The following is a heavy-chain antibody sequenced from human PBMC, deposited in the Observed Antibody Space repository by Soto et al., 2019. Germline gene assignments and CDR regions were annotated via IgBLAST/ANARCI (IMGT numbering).Heavy chain of an antibody. CDR1: GFTFSSYA. J-gene: IGHJ4*02. CDR2: ISYDGSNT. CDR3: ARELLY. Sequence: QVQLVDSGGGVVQPGRSLRLSCAASGFTFSSYAMHWVRQPPGKGMEWVAFISYDGSNTNYADSVKGRFTISRDNSKNTLYLQMNSLGPEDTAVYYCARELLYWGQRTLVTVSS. V-gene: IGHV3-30-3*01.